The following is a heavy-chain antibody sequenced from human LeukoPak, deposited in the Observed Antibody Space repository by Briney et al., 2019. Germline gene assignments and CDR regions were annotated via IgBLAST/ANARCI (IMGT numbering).Heavy chain of an antibody. CDR2: INSDGSST. CDR1: GFTFSSYR. CDR3: ARSPVVVPAAVDY. V-gene: IGHV3-74*01. Sequence: GGSLRLSCAASGFTFSSYRMHWVRQAPGKGLVWVSRINSDGSSTSYADSVKGRFTISRDNAKNTLYLQMNSLRAEDTAVYYCARSPVVVPAAVDYWGQGTLVTVSS. D-gene: IGHD2-2*01. J-gene: IGHJ4*02.